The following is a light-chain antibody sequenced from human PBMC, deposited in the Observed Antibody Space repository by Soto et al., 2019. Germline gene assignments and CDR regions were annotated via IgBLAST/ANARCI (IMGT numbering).Light chain of an antibody. Sequence: EIVLTQSPGTLSLSPGERATLSCRASQSVSSSYLAWYQQKGGQAPRLLIYGASSRATGIPDRFSGSGSGKDFTLTISRLEAEDFAVYYCQQYVRSPLTVGQGTKVEIK. J-gene: IGKJ1*01. CDR3: QQYVRSPLT. CDR2: GAS. CDR1: QSVSSSY. V-gene: IGKV3-20*01.